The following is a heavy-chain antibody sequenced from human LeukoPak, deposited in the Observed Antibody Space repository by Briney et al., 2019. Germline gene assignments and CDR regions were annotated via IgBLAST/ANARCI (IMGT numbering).Heavy chain of an antibody. V-gene: IGHV3-21*01. D-gene: IGHD1/OR15-1a*01. J-gene: IGHJ4*02. CDR2: ISSSSSYI. CDR1: GFTFSSYS. Sequence: PGGSLRLSCAASGFTFSSYSMNWVRQAPGKGLEWVSSISSSSSYIYYADSVKGRFTISRDNAKNSLYLQMNSLRAEDTAVYYCARDVTTTAVVPYYFDYWGQGTLVTVSS. CDR3: ARDVTTTAVVPYYFDY.